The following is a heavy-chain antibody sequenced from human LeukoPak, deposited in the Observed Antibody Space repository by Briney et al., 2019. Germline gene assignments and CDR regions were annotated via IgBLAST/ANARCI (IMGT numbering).Heavy chain of an antibody. CDR1: GGSISSSSYY. Sequence: LETLSLTCTVSGGSISSSSYYWGWIRQPPGKGLEWIGSIYYSASTYYNPSLKSRVTISVDTSKNQFSLKLSSVTAAGTAVYYCARHAYCGGDCYSPPGFDYWGQGTLVTVSS. CDR3: ARHAYCGGDCYSPPGFDY. J-gene: IGHJ4*02. CDR2: IYYSAST. D-gene: IGHD2-21*02. V-gene: IGHV4-39*01.